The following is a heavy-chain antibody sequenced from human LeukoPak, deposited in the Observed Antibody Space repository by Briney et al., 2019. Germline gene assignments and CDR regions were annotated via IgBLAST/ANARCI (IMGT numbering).Heavy chain of an antibody. D-gene: IGHD3-10*01. V-gene: IGHV1-69*06. J-gene: IGHJ4*02. CDR3: ARARLVRGAHLGY. CDR1: GGTFSSYA. CDR2: IIPIFGTA. Sequence: SVKVSCKASGGTFSSYAISWVRQAPGQGLEWMGGIIPIFGTASYAQKFQGRVTITADKSTSTAYMELSSLRSEDTAVYYCARARLVRGAHLGYWGQGTLVTVSS.